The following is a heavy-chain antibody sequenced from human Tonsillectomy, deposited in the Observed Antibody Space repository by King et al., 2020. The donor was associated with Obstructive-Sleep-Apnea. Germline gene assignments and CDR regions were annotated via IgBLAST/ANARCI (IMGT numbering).Heavy chain of an antibody. V-gene: IGHV1-69*04. CDR3: ARDDPGVDTAMVHYFDY. J-gene: IGHJ4*02. CDR1: GGTFSSYA. D-gene: IGHD5-18*01. CDR2: IIPILGIA. Sequence: QLVQSGAEVKKPGSSVKVSCKASGGTFSSYAISWVRQAPGQGLEWMGGIIPILGIANYAQKFQGRVTITADKSTSTAYMELSSLRSEDTAVYYCARDDPGVDTAMVHYFDYWGQGTLVTVSS.